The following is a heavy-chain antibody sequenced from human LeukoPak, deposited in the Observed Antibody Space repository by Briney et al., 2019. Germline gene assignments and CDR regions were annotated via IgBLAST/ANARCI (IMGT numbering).Heavy chain of an antibody. CDR3: ALSVVGIAAAGIFDY. D-gene: IGHD6-13*01. J-gene: IGHJ4*02. Sequence: ASVKVSCKASGYTFTSYGISWVRQAPGQGLEWMGWISAYNGNTNYAQKLQGRVTITTDTSTSTAYMELKSLRSDDTAVYYCALSVVGIAAAGIFDYWGQGTLVTVSS. CDR1: GYTFTSYG. V-gene: IGHV1-18*01. CDR2: ISAYNGNT.